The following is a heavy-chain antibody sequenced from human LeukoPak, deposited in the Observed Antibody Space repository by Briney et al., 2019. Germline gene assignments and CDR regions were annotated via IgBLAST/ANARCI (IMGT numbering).Heavy chain of an antibody. CDR1: GFTFSSYG. Sequence: GGSLRLSCAASGFTFSSYGMHWVRRAPGKGLEWVAFIRYDGSNKYYADSVKGRFTISRDNSKNTLYLQMNSLRAEDTAVYYCAKDNRYGDYFDYWGEGTLVTVFS. J-gene: IGHJ4*02. CDR2: IRYDGSNK. CDR3: AKDNRYGDYFDY. V-gene: IGHV3-30*02. D-gene: IGHD4-17*01.